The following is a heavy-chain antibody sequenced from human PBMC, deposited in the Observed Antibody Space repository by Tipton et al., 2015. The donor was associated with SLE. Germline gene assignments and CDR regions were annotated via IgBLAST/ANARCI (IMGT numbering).Heavy chain of an antibody. CDR3: ARQVPSTGTAGYFQH. CDR1: GGSFSGYY. Sequence: LRLSCAVYGGSFSGYYWHWIRQAPGKGLEWIGEINHSGNTNYNPSLKSRVTISTDASKNQFSLSLSSVTAADTAVYYCARQVPSTGTAGYFQHWGQVSLVSVSS. J-gene: IGHJ1*01. D-gene: IGHD1-1*01. V-gene: IGHV4-34*01. CDR2: INHSGNT.